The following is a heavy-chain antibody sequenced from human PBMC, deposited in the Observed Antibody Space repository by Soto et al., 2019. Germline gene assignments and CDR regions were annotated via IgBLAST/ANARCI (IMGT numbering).Heavy chain of an antibody. D-gene: IGHD6-19*01. CDR1: GGSISSSNW. CDR3: ARDCTSGCSGLDS. CDR2: IYHSGST. J-gene: IGHJ4*02. V-gene: IGHV4-4*02. Sequence: QVQLQESGPGLVKPSGTLSLTCAVSGGSISSSNWWSWVRQSPGKGLEWIGEIYHSGSTTYNPSLKRRVTMSPVTSETPSSQRRSSVTAADPAVYYCARDCTSGCSGLDSWGQGTLVTVSS.